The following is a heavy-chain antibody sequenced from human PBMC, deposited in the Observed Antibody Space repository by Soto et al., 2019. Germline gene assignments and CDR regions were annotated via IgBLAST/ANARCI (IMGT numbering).Heavy chain of an antibody. D-gene: IGHD3-22*01. CDR2: IYYSGST. V-gene: IGHV4-39*01. J-gene: IGHJ4*02. CDR3: ASPRYYYDSSGYYRPFDY. CDR1: GGSISSSSYY. Sequence: PSETLSLTCTVSGGSISSSSYYWGWIRQPPGKGLEWIGSIYYSGSTYYNPSLKSRVTISVDTSKNQFSLKLSSVTAADTAVYYCASPRYYYDSSGYYRPFDYWGQGTLVTVSS.